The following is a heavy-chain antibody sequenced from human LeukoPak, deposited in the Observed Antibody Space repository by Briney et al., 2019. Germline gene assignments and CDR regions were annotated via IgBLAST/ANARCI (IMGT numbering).Heavy chain of an antibody. CDR3: ARVEWFGELSPFDI. D-gene: IGHD3-10*01. CDR1: GGSVSSGTYY. V-gene: IGHV4-61*01. Sequence: SETLSPTCTVSGGSVSSGTYYWSWIRQPPGEGLEWIGYIYYSGSTNYNPSLKSRVTISVDTSKNQFSLKLSSVTAADTAVYYCARVEWFGELSPFDIWGQGTMVAVSS. J-gene: IGHJ3*02. CDR2: IYYSGST.